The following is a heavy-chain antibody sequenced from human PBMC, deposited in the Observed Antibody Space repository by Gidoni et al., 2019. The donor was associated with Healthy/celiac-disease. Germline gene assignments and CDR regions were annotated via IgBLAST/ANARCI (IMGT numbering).Heavy chain of an antibody. Sequence: QVQLVESGGGVVQPGRSLRLSCAASGFTFSSYAMHWVRQAPGKGLECVAVISYDGSKKYYADSVKGRFTISRDNSKNTLYLQMNSLRAEDTAVYYCAREEVGDPVRAFDYWGQGTLVTVSS. CDR1: GFTFSSYA. CDR2: ISYDGSKK. V-gene: IGHV3-30-3*01. J-gene: IGHJ4*02. D-gene: IGHD2-21*02. CDR3: AREEVGDPVRAFDY.